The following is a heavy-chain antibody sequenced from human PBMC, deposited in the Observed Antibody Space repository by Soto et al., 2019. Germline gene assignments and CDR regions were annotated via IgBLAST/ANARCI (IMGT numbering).Heavy chain of an antibody. CDR3: AKVMGSTSSTANFDY. CDR1: GFTFSMFA. V-gene: IGHV3-23*01. J-gene: IGHJ4*02. D-gene: IGHD3-10*01. CDR2: ISYSGGST. Sequence: PGGSLRLSCAASGFTFSMFAMNWVRQAPGKGLEWVASISYSGGSTNYADSVRGRFTISRDNSKNTLSLQMTSLRAEDTAVYYCAKVMGSTSSTANFDYWGQGTLVTVSS.